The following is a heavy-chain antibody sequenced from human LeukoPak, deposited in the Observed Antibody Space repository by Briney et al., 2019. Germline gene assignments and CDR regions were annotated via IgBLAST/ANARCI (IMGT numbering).Heavy chain of an antibody. CDR3: ARGGLVFGDYVVPSNWFDP. CDR1: GYTFTSYG. J-gene: IGHJ5*02. D-gene: IGHD4-17*01. V-gene: IGHV1-18*01. CDR2: ISAYNGNT. Sequence: ASVKVSCKASGYTFTSYGISWVRQAPGQGLEWMGWISAYNGNTNYAQKLQGRVTMTTDTSTSTAYMELRSLRSDDTAVYYCARGGLVFGDYVVPSNWFDPWGQGTLVTVSS.